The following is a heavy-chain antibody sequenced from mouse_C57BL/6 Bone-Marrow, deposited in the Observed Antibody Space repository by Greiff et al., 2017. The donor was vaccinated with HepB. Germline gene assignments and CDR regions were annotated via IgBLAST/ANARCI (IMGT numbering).Heavy chain of an antibody. CDR1: GYTFTSYW. D-gene: IGHD4-1*01. Sequence: VQLQQPGAELVMPGASVKLSCKASGYTFTSYWMHWVKQRPGQGLEWFGEIDPSDSYTNYNQKFKGKSTLTVDKSSSTAYMQLSSLTSEDSAVYYCAREGNWAYYFDYWGQGTTLTVSS. CDR2: IDPSDSYT. J-gene: IGHJ2*01. CDR3: AREGNWAYYFDY. V-gene: IGHV1-69*01.